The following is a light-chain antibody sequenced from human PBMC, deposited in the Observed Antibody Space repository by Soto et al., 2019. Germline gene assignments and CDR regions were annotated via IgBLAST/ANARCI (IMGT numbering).Light chain of an antibody. CDR1: QSVSSSY. CDR3: QQYGSSPGT. CDR2: GAS. V-gene: IGKV3-20*01. Sequence: ESVLTQSPGTLSLSPGERATLSCRASQSVSSSYLAWYQQKPGQAPRLLIYGASSRATGIPDRFSGSGSGTDFTLTISRLESEDLAVYYCQQYGSSPGTFGQGTKVDIK. J-gene: IGKJ1*01.